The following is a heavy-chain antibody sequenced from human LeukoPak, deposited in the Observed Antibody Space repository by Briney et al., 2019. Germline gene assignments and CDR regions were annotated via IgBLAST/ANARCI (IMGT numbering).Heavy chain of an antibody. CDR2: IYWDDDK. V-gene: IGHV2-5*02. CDR1: GFSLTTSGVG. CDR3: AHKNDHYGGNHLFDY. J-gene: IGHJ4*02. D-gene: IGHD4-23*01. Sequence: SGHTLVNPTQTLTLTCTFSGFSLTTSGVGVGWIRQPPGKALEWLALIYWDDDKRYSPSLKSRLTITKDTSKNQVVLTMTNMDPVDTATYYCAHKNDHYGGNHLFDYWGQGTLVTVSS.